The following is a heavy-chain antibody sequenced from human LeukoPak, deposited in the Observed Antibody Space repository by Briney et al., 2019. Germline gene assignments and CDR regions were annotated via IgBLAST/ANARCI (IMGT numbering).Heavy chain of an antibody. CDR1: GGSFSGYY. V-gene: IGHV4-34*01. D-gene: IGHD3-3*01. CDR2: INHSGST. CDR3: ARNRRFLEWLRPRNWFDL. J-gene: IGHJ5*02. Sequence: MASETLSLTCAVYGGSFSGYYWSWIRQPPGKGLEWIGEINHSGSTNYNPSLKSRVTISVDTSKNQFSLKLSSVTAADTAVYYCARNRRFLEWLRPRNWFDLWGQGTLVTVSS.